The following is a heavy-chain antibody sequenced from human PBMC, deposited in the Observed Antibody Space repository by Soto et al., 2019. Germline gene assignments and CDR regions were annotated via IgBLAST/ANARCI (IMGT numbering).Heavy chain of an antibody. CDR3: AKDAGYYYVLSP. Sequence: QVQLVESGGGVVQPGRSLRLSCAASGFTFSSYGMHWVRQAPGKGLERVAVISYDGSNKYYADSVKGRFTISRDNSKNTLYLQMNSLRAEDTAVYYCAKDAGYYYVLSPWGQGTLVTVSS. V-gene: IGHV3-30*18. CDR2: ISYDGSNK. D-gene: IGHD3-10*02. J-gene: IGHJ5*02. CDR1: GFTFSSYG.